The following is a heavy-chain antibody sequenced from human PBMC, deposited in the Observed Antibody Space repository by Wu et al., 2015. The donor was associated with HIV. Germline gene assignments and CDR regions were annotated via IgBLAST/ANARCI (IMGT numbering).Heavy chain of an antibody. CDR3: AREAWNSLGWLGFDI. D-gene: IGHD1-7*01. J-gene: IGHJ3*02. CDR2: IFSNGNT. V-gene: IGHV4-30-4*08. CDR1: GTSVSSDYY. Sequence: QVQLQESGPGLVKPSETLSLTCVVSGTSVSSDYYWGWIRQTPGKGLEWIGYIFSNGNTKYSPSLQSRVTISLDTSNNRFSLKLTSVTAADTGMYYCAREAWNSLGWLGFDIWGQGTMVTVSS.